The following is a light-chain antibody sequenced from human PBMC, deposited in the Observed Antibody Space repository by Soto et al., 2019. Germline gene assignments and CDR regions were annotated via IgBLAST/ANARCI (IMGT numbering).Light chain of an antibody. Sequence: SVVAQPASVSGSPGQSITIFCTGTSSDVGGYNYVSWYQQHPGKAPKLMIYDVSNRPSGVSNRFSGSKSGNTASLTISGLQAEDEADYYCSSNTSSSLHVFGTGTKSPS. CDR1: SSDVGGYNY. V-gene: IGLV2-14*03. CDR2: DVS. CDR3: SSNTSSSLHV. J-gene: IGLJ1*01.